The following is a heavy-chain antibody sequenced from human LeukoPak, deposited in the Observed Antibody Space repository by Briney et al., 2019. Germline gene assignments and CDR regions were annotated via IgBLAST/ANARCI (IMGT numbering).Heavy chain of an antibody. J-gene: IGHJ4*02. Sequence: GGSLRLSCAASGFTFSSYVMHWVRQPPGEGLQWVAVISSDASTIYYADAVRGRFTISRDNSKNTVYLQMNSLRPEDAAIYFCARESTTGAYFDYWGQGTVVTVSS. V-gene: IGHV3-30*01. CDR3: ARESTTGAYFDY. D-gene: IGHD7-27*01. CDR2: ISSDASTI. CDR1: GFTFSSYV.